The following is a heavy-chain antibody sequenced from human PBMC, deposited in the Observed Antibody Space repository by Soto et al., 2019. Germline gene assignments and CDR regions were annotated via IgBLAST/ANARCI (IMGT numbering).Heavy chain of an antibody. J-gene: IGHJ4*01. D-gene: IGHD3-10*01. CDR1: VFTFGSYW. CDR3: ARASGYGSGASVTHYLDY. V-gene: IGHV3-7*01. Sequence: GGSLRLSCAASVFTFGSYWMSRVRQARGKGLEWLATIKMDASEKKYVDSVKGRFTMSRDNAKNSLYLQMDSLRAEDTAVYYCARASGYGSGASVTHYLDYWGHGTLVTVSS. CDR2: IKMDASEK.